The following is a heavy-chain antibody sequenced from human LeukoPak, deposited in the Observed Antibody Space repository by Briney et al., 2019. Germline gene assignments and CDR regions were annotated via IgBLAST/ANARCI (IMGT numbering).Heavy chain of an antibody. CDR2: IWYDGSNK. CDR3: ARDRVVPAAYYYYGMDV. Sequence: GGSLRLSCAASGFTFSNAWMSWVRQAPGKGLEWVAVIWYDGSNKYYADSVKGRFTISRDNSKNTLYLQMNSLRAEDTAVYYCARDRVVPAAYYYYGMDVWGKGTTVTVSS. D-gene: IGHD2-2*01. J-gene: IGHJ6*04. V-gene: IGHV3-33*08. CDR1: GFTFSNAW.